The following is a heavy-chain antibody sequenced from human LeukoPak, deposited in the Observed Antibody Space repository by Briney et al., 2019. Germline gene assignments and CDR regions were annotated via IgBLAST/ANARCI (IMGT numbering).Heavy chain of an antibody. CDR3: ARGQIITMVRGVIITSAFDI. V-gene: IGHV3-21*01. Sequence: GGSLRLSCAASGFTSSSYSMNWVRQAPGKGLEWVSSISSSSSYINYADSVRGRFTISRDNAKNSLYLQMNSLRAEDTAVYSCARGQIITMVRGVIITSAFDIWGQGTMVTVSS. D-gene: IGHD3-10*01. CDR1: GFTSSSYS. J-gene: IGHJ3*02. CDR2: ISSSSSYI.